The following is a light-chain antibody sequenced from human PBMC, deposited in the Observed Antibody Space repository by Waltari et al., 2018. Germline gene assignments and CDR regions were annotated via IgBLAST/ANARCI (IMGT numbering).Light chain of an antibody. J-gene: IGKJ1*01. CDR2: GAS. CDR3: QQYGSLTWT. Sequence: EVVLTQSPGTLSLPPGERATVSRRARQRVSSSYFSWYQQKAGQAPRLLIHGASNRATGVPDRFSGRGSATDFTLTINRLEPQDSAVYYCQQYGSLTWTFGQGTTVEIK. V-gene: IGKV3-20*01. CDR1: QRVSSSY.